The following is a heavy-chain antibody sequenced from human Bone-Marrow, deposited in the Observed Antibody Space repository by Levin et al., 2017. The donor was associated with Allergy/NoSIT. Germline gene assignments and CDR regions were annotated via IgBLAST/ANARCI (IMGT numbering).Heavy chain of an antibody. CDR3: AKELGYGGYSSSRGAGH. V-gene: IGHV3-30*18. CDR1: GFSFMTYG. CDR2: ISFDGSNK. Sequence: LSLTCAASGFSFMTYGMHWVRQAPGKGLEWLAIISFDGSNKFYADSVKGRFTFSRDNSKNTLSLQMNNLRPEDTAVYYCAKELGYGGYSSSRGAGHWGQGTLVTVSP. D-gene: IGHD2-2*01. J-gene: IGHJ4*02.